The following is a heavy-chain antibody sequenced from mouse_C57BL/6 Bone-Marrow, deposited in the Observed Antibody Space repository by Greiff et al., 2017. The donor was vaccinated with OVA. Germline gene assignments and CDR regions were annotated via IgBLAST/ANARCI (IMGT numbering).Heavy chain of an antibody. J-gene: IGHJ1*03. Sequence: LVESGAELVRPGASVKLSCTASGFNIKDDYMHWVKQRPEQGLEWIGWIDPENGDTEYASKFQGKATITADTSSNTAYLQLSSLTSEDTAVYYCTTFYDGYPHWYFDVWGTGTTVTVSS. V-gene: IGHV14-4*01. D-gene: IGHD2-3*01. CDR3: TTFYDGYPHWYFDV. CDR2: IDPENGDT. CDR1: GFNIKDDY.